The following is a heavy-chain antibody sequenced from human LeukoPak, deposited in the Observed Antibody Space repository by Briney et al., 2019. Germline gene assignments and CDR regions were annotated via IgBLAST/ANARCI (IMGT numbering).Heavy chain of an antibody. CDR3: AREGSIAAAGVYYYYGMDV. D-gene: IGHD6-13*01. Sequence: ASVKVSCKASGGTFSSYAISWVRQAPGQGLEWMGGIIPIFGTANYAQKFQGRVTITADESTSTAYMELSSLRSEDTAVYYCAREGSIAAAGVYYYYGMDVWGQGTTVTVPS. V-gene: IGHV1-69*13. J-gene: IGHJ6*02. CDR1: GGTFSSYA. CDR2: IIPIFGTA.